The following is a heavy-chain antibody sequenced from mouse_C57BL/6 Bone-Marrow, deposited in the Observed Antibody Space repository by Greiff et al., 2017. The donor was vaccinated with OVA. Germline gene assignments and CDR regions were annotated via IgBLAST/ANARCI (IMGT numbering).Heavy chain of an antibody. V-gene: IGHV8-12*01. Sequence: QVTLKESGPGILQSSQTLSLTCSFSGFSLSTSGMGVSWIRQPSGKGLEWLAHIYWDDDKRYTPSLKSRLTISKDTSRNQVFLKITSVDTADTATYYCARGHYYGSSYWYFDVWGTGTTVTVSS. CDR3: ARGHYYGSSYWYFDV. D-gene: IGHD1-1*01. J-gene: IGHJ1*03. CDR1: GFSLSTSGMG. CDR2: IYWDDDK.